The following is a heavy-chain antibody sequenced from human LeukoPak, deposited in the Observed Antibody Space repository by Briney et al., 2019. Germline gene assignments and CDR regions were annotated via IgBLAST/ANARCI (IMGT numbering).Heavy chain of an antibody. J-gene: IGHJ4*02. CDR3: ARDYYGSGAIDY. D-gene: IGHD3-10*01. V-gene: IGHV1-69*05. CDR1: GGTFSSYA. Sequence: SVKVSCKASGGTFSSYAISWVRQAPGQGLERMGRIIPIFGTANYAQKFQGRVTITTDESTSTAYMELSSLRSEDTAVYYCARDYYGSGAIDYWGQGALVTVSS. CDR2: IIPIFGTA.